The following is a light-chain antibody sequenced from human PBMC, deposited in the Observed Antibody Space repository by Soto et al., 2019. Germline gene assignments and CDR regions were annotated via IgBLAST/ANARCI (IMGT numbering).Light chain of an antibody. J-gene: IGLJ1*01. CDR3: SSYTSSTAYV. CDR2: EVT. Sequence: QSALTQPASVSGSPGQSITMSCTGTSSDVGGYNYVSWYQLHPGKAPKLILYEVTNRPSGVSDRFSGSKSGNTASLTISGLQAEDEADYYCSSYTSSTAYVFGTGTKVTVL. V-gene: IGLV2-14*01. CDR1: SSDVGGYNY.